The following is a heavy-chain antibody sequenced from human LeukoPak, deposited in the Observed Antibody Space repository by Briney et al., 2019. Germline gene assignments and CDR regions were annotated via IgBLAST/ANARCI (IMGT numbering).Heavy chain of an antibody. J-gene: IGHJ3*02. CDR1: GGTFSSYA. V-gene: IGHV1-69*05. CDR2: IIPIFGTA. CDR3: ARDYWNDGASDAFDI. D-gene: IGHD1-1*01. Sequence: VASVKVSCKASGGTFSSYAISWVRQAPGQGLEWMGGIIPIFGTANYAQKFQGRVTITTDESTSTAYMELSSLRSEDTAVYYCARDYWNDGASDAFDIWGQGTMVTVSS.